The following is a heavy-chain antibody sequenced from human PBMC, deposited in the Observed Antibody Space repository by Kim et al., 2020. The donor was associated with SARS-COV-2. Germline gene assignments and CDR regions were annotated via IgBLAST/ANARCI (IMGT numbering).Heavy chain of an antibody. Sequence: SETLSLTCTVSGGSISSSSYYWGWIRQPPGKGLEWIGSIYYSGSTYYNPSLKSRVTISVDTSKNQFSLKLSSVTAADTAVYYCARPLGRIAAAGSGEHAFDIWGQGTMVTVSS. CDR3: ARPLGRIAAAGSGEHAFDI. D-gene: IGHD6-13*01. CDR1: GGSISSSSYY. CDR2: IYYSGST. V-gene: IGHV4-39*01. J-gene: IGHJ3*02.